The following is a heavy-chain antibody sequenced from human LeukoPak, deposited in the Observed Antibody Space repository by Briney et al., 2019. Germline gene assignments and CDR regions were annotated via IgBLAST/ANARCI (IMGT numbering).Heavy chain of an antibody. Sequence: GGSLRLSCEASGFTFRDYQMSWIRQAPGKGLEWISYIHSNPKTIYYADSAKGRFTISRDNAKNSLYLQMNSLRVDDTAVYYCARAGHDIGDYYFQDWGQGSLVTVS. CDR1: GFTFRDYQ. V-gene: IGHV3-11*01. CDR2: IHSNPKTI. CDR3: ARAGHDIGDYYFQD. J-gene: IGHJ1*01. D-gene: IGHD4-17*01.